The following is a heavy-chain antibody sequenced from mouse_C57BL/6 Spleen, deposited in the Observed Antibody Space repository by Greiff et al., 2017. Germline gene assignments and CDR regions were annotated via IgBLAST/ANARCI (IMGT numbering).Heavy chain of an antibody. V-gene: IGHV1-7*01. J-gene: IGHJ1*03. Sequence: QVQLQQSGAELAKPGASVKLSCKASGYTFTSYWMHWVKQRPGQGLEWIGYINPSSGYTKYNQKFKDKATLTADKSSSTAYMQLSSLTYEDSAVDYCARGFTTVVATGYFDVWGTGTTVTVSS. CDR2: INPSSGYT. D-gene: IGHD1-1*01. CDR3: ARGFTTVVATGYFDV. CDR1: GYTFTSYW.